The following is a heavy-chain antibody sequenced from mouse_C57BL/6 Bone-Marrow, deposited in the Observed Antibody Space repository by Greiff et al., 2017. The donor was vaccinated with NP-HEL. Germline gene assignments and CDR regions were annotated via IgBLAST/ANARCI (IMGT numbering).Heavy chain of an antibody. J-gene: IGHJ2*01. CDR3: ARQGGSNY. CDR1: GFTFSSYG. Sequence: EVQLVESGGDLVKPGGSLKLSCAASGFTFSSYGMSWVRQTPDKRLEWVATISSGGSYTYYPDSVKGRFTISRDNAKNTLYLQMSSLKSEDTAMYYCARQGGSNYWGQGTTLTVSS. CDR2: ISSGGSYT. D-gene: IGHD1-1*01. V-gene: IGHV5-6*01.